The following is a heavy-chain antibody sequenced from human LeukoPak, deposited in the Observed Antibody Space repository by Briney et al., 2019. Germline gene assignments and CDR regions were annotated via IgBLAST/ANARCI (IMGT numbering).Heavy chain of an antibody. CDR1: GGSISSSSYY. CDR2: IYYSGST. Sequence: SETLSLTCTVSGGSISSSSYYWGWIRQPPGKGLEWIGSIYYSGSTYYNPSLKSRVTISVDTSKNQFSLKLSSVTAADTAVYYCARHITGIYYFDYWGQGTLVTVSS. J-gene: IGHJ4*02. D-gene: IGHD1-20*01. CDR3: ARHITGIYYFDY. V-gene: IGHV4-39*01.